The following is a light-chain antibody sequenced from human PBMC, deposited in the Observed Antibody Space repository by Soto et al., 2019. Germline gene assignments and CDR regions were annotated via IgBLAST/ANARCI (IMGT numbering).Light chain of an antibody. CDR1: SGHSSYA. CDR3: RTGGRGMV. CDR2: LNSDGSH. J-gene: IGLJ2*01. Sequence: QLVLTQSPSASASLGAPVKLTCTLSSGHSSYAIAWHQQQPEKGPRYLMKLNSDGSHSKGDGIPDRFSGSSSGAERSLTISSLRSEGEADFSWRTGGRGMVFGGGTRLTAL. V-gene: IGLV4-69*01.